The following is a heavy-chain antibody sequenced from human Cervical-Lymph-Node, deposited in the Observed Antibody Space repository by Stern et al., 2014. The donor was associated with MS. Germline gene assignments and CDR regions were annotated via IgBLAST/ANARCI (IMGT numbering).Heavy chain of an antibody. CDR2: INPSGGRT. D-gene: IGHD6-13*01. CDR3: ARDGMTAATYYFDF. Sequence: QEQLGQSGAEVKKPGASVKVSCKASGYSFTSYYMHWVRQAPGQGLEWMGIINPSGGRTNYAQKFQDRVTMTRDTSTSTVYMEMSSLRSEDTALYYCARDGMTAATYYFDFWGQGTVVTVSS. V-gene: IGHV1-46*01. CDR1: GYSFTSYY. J-gene: IGHJ4*02.